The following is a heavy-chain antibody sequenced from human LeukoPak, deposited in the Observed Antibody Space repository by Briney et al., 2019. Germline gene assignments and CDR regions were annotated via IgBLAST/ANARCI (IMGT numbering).Heavy chain of an antibody. D-gene: IGHD3-9*01. Sequence: PGGSVRLFCAASGFTFSSYAMSWLRQARGKGLEWLSAISGRGGSTYYAVSVEGRFTISRHNSKNAVYLQMNSLRAEDTAVYYCASPHDWRYFDLLWSYWLQGTMVTVSS. CDR2: ISGRGGST. CDR1: GFTFSSYA. CDR3: ASPHDWRYFDLLWSY. J-gene: IGHJ4*02. V-gene: IGHV3-23*01.